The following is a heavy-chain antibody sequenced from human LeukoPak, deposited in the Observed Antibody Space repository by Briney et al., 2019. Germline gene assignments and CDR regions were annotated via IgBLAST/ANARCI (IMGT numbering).Heavy chain of an antibody. J-gene: IGHJ1*01. CDR3: ATYNSVNAREFQY. D-gene: IGHD5/OR15-5a*01. Sequence: GGSLRLSCAASGFTFSSYWMGWVRQAPGKGLEWVANIKQDGSEKYYVDSVKGRFTISRDNAKNSLYLQMNSLGGDDTAIYYCATYNSVNAREFQYWGQGTLVTVPS. CDR2: IKQDGSEK. V-gene: IGHV3-7*01. CDR1: GFTFSSYW.